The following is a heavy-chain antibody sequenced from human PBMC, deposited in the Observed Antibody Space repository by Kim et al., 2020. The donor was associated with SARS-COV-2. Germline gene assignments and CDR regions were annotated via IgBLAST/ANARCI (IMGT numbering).Heavy chain of an antibody. J-gene: IGHJ4*02. Sequence: ASVKVSCKASGYTFTSYYMHWVRQAPGQGLEWMGIINPSGGSTSYAQKFQGRVTMTRDTSTSTVYMELSSLRSEDTAVYYCAHDSSGYRKLDYWGQGTLVTVSS. CDR2: INPSGGST. CDR1: GYTFTSYY. D-gene: IGHD3-22*01. V-gene: IGHV1-46*01. CDR3: AHDSSGYRKLDY.